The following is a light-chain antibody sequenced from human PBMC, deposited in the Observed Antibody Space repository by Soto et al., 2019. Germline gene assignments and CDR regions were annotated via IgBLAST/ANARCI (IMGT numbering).Light chain of an antibody. Sequence: QSVLTQPPSVSGAPGQRVTISCTGSSSNIGAGYDVHWYQQLPGTAPKLLIYGNNNRPSGVPDRFSGSKFGTSASLVITGLQAEDEADYHCQSYDSSLGYVFGSGTKVTVL. CDR2: GNN. J-gene: IGLJ1*01. CDR1: SSNIGAGYD. CDR3: QSYDSSLGYV. V-gene: IGLV1-40*01.